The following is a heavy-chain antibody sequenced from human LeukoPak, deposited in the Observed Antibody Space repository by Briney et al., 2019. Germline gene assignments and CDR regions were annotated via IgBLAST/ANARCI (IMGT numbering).Heavy chain of an antibody. D-gene: IGHD1-1*01. CDR2: IGIDSVKT. CDR3: ARDHNYAFDN. CDR1: GFPFIEYS. V-gene: IGHV3-48*01. J-gene: IGHJ4*02. Sequence: GGSPRLSCTASGFPFIEYSMNWVRQAPGKWLEWISYIGIDSVKTKYADSVRGGCTISADRAQNSLYLQMDSLRVEDTAVYYCARDHNYAFDNWGQGTLVSVAS.